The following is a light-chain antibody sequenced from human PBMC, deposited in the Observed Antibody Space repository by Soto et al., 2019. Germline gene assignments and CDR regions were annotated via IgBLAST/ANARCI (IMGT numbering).Light chain of an antibody. CDR3: QQRYSTPWT. Sequence: DIQMTQSPSSLSASVGDRVTITCRASQSISSYLNWYQQKPGKAPKLLIYAASSLQSGVPSRFSGSGSGTDFTLTISSLKTEDCATYYCQQRYSTPWTFGQGTKVDIK. V-gene: IGKV1-39*01. CDR2: AAS. CDR1: QSISSY. J-gene: IGKJ1*01.